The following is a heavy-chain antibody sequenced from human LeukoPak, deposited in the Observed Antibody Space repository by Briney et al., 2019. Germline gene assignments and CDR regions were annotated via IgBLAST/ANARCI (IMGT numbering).Heavy chain of an antibody. CDR2: IKQGGSEK. CDR1: RFTFSTYW. J-gene: IGHJ6*03. V-gene: IGHV3-7*01. CDR3: ARAWGYCSSTSCYYYYYYMDV. Sequence: GGSLRLFCAASRFTFSTYWMRWVRQAPGKGLEWVANIKQGGSEKLYVDCVKGRFPIPRDNAKNSLYLQMNSLRVEDTAVYYWARAWGYCSSTSCYYYYYYMDVWGKGTTVTVSS. D-gene: IGHD2-2*01.